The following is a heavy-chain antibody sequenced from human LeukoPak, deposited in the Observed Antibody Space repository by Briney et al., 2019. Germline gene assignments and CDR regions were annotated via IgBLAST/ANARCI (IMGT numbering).Heavy chain of an antibody. J-gene: IGHJ4*02. D-gene: IGHD6-13*01. CDR3: ARFGSNSWNYYFDY. CDR2: IYHSGST. V-gene: IGHV4-30-2*01. Sequence: SETLSLTCTVSGGSISGGGYYWSWIRQPPGKGLEWIGYIYHSGSTYYNPSLKSRVTISVDRSKNQFSLKLSSVTAADTAVYYCARFGSNSWNYYFDYWGQGTLVTVSS. CDR1: GGSISGGGYY.